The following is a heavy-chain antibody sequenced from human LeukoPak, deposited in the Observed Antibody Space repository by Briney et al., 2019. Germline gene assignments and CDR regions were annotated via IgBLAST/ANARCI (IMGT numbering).Heavy chain of an antibody. CDR1: GGVFSSYS. CDR3: ARESLPSRSGYY. CDR2: IIPVFGTT. Sequence: ASVKVSCKASGGVFSSYSINWVRQAPGQGLEWMGGIIPVFGTTNYAQKLQGRVTLIADESTSTAYMELSSLRSEDTAVYFCARESLPSRSGYYWGQGTLVTVSS. V-gene: IGHV1-69*13. D-gene: IGHD6-19*01. J-gene: IGHJ4*02.